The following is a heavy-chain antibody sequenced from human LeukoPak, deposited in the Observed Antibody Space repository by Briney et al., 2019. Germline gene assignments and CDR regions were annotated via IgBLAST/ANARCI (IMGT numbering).Heavy chain of an antibody. CDR3: AKGDY. CDR1: AFTFTNYD. V-gene: IGHV3-30*02. CDR2: IRHDGSET. Sequence: GGSLRLSCAASAFTFTNYDFHWVRQAPGKGLEWVAFIRHDGSETNYADSVKGRSPFSRDNSKNTLYLPMNRLTAQDTAAYYFAKGDYWSQGTLVTVSS. J-gene: IGHJ4*02.